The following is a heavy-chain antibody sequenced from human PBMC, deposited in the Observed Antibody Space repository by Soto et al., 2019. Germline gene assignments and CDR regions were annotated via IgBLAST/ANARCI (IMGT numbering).Heavy chain of an antibody. Sequence: GGSLRLSCAASGFTFSSYAMHWVRQAPGKGLEWVAVISYDGSNKYYADSVKGRFTISRDNSKNTLYLQMNSLRAEDTAVYYCAREAYYDSSGYYYYGMDVWGQGTTVTVSS. V-gene: IGHV3-30-3*01. CDR1: GFTFSSYA. D-gene: IGHD3-22*01. CDR2: ISYDGSNK. J-gene: IGHJ6*02. CDR3: AREAYYDSSGYYYYGMDV.